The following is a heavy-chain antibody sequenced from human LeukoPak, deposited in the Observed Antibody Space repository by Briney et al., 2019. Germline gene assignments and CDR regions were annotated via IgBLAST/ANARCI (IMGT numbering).Heavy chain of an antibody. CDR2: IYYSGST. CDR1: GGSISSGGYS. CDR3: AREENRGYFDY. D-gene: IGHD1-14*01. Sequence: SETLSLTCTVSGGSISSGGYSWSWIRQHPGKGLEWIGYIYYSGSTYYNPSLKSRVTISVDTSKNQFSLKLSSVTAADTAVYYCAREENRGYFDYWGQGTLVTVSS. V-gene: IGHV4-31*03. J-gene: IGHJ4*02.